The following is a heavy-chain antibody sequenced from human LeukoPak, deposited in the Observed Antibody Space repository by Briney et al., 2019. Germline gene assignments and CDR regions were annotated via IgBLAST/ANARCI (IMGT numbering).Heavy chain of an antibody. Sequence: GGSLRLSCAASGFTFSSYAMSWVRQAPGKGLEWVSAISGSGGSTYYADSVKGRFTISRDNSKNTLYLQMNSLRAEDTAVYYCAHPTEYSSSWYGNWFDPWGQGTLVTVSS. CDR2: ISGSGGST. J-gene: IGHJ5*02. D-gene: IGHD6-13*01. V-gene: IGHV3-23*01. CDR3: AHPTEYSSSWYGNWFDP. CDR1: GFTFSSYA.